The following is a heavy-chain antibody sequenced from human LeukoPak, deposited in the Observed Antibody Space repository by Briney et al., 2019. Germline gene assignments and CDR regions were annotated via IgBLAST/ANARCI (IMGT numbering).Heavy chain of an antibody. D-gene: IGHD5-24*01. CDR3: AKDKAGWLEDLDAFDA. CDR1: GFTFTTNA. CDR2: ISHDGFNK. V-gene: IGHV3-30*18. J-gene: IGHJ3*01. Sequence: GGSLRLSCAASGFTFTTNAMHWVRQAPSKGLEWVAAISHDGFNKKYADSVKGRFTSSRDNSKDTLYLQMNNLRPDDTAVYFCAKDKAGWLEDLDAFDAWGQGTMVTVTS.